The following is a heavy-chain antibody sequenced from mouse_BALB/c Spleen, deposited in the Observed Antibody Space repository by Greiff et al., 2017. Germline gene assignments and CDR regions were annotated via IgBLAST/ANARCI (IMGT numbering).Heavy chain of an antibody. CDR3: ANYGSSGDYFDY. CDR2: ISSGGST. D-gene: IGHD1-1*01. Sequence: EVKLMESGGGLVKPGGSLKLSCAASGFTFSSYAMSWVRQTPEKRLEWVASISSGGSTYYPDSVKGRFTSSRDNARNILYLQMSSLRSEDTAMYYCANYGSSGDYFDYWGQGTTLTVSS. V-gene: IGHV5-6-5*01. CDR1: GFTFSSYA. J-gene: IGHJ2*01.